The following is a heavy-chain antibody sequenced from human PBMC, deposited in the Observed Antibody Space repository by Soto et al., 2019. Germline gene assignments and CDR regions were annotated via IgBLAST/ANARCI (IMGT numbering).Heavy chain of an antibody. J-gene: IGHJ4*02. Sequence: GASVKVSCKASGYTFTSYGISWVRQAPGQGLEWMGWISAYNGNTNYAQKLQGRVTMTTDTSTSTAYTELRSLRSDDTAVYYCARVTYYYDSSGYLGWSYWGQGTLVTVSS. CDR2: ISAYNGNT. CDR1: GYTFTSYG. CDR3: ARVTYYYDSSGYLGWSY. D-gene: IGHD3-22*01. V-gene: IGHV1-18*04.